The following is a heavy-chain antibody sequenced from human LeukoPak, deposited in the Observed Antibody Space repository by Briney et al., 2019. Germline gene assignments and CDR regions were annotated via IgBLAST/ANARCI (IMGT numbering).Heavy chain of an antibody. V-gene: IGHV1-2*02. CDR3: AMILYATGSPTYYLDY. D-gene: IGHD2-8*01. Sequence: ASVTVSCKASGYSFTDHSMHWVRQAPGQGLEWMGWINPKNGDTNYAQNFQGRVTMTRDTSISTVYIEVSWLRSDDTAVYYCAMILYATGSPTYYLDYWGQGTLVTVSP. J-gene: IGHJ4*02. CDR1: GYSFTDHS. CDR2: INPKNGDT.